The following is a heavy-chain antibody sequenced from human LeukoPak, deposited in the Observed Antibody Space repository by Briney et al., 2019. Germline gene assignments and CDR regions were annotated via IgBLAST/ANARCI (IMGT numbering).Heavy chain of an antibody. CDR3: AKGPVRGVIMAY. CDR1: GFTFSSYG. D-gene: IGHD3-10*01. J-gene: IGHJ4*02. V-gene: IGHV3-30*02. CDR2: IRYDGSNK. Sequence: GGSLRLSCAESGFTFSSYGMHWVRQAPGKGLEWVAFIRYDGSNKYYADSVKGRFTISRDNSKNTLYLQMNSLRAEDTAVYYCAKGPVRGVIMAYWGQGCLVTVYS.